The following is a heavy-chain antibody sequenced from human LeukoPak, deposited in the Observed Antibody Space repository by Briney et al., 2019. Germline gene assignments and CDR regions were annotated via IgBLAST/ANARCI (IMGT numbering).Heavy chain of an antibody. CDR2: INSDGSST. V-gene: IGHV3-74*01. Sequence: PGGSLRLSCAASGFIFSSYWMHWVRQAPGKGLVWVSRINSDGSSTSYADSVKGRFTISRDNAKNTLYLQMNSLRAEDTAVCYCARRVVVPAAPYYFDYWGQGTLVTVSS. J-gene: IGHJ4*02. CDR3: ARRVVVPAAPYYFDY. D-gene: IGHD2-2*01. CDR1: GFIFSSYW.